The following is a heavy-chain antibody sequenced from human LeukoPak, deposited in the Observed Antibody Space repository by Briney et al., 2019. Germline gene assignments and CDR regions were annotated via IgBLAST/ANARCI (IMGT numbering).Heavy chain of an antibody. CDR1: GFTFSSYA. D-gene: IGHD4-23*01. CDR3: ASLNGNLFDY. J-gene: IGHJ4*02. Sequence: GGSLRLSCAASGFTFSSYAMHWVRQAPGKGLEWVAVISYDGSNKYYADSVKGRFTISRDNSKNTLYLQMNSLRAEDSAVYYCASLNGNLFDYWGQGTLVTVSS. V-gene: IGHV3-30-3*01. CDR2: ISYDGSNK.